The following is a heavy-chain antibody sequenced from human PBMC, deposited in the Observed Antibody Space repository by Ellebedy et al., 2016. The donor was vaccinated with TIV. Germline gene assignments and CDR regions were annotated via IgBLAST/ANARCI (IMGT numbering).Heavy chain of an antibody. J-gene: IGHJ4*02. CDR3: AKSNNGPMYYFYY. Sequence: SLKISCAVSGFTFDDYAMHWVRQVPGKGLEWVSSINWNSGKICYADSVKGRFTISRDNAKNSLYLQMTSLRAEDTALYYCAKSNNGPMYYFYYWGQGTLVTVSS. CDR1: GFTFDDYA. CDR2: INWNSGKI. V-gene: IGHV3-9*01. D-gene: IGHD2-8*01.